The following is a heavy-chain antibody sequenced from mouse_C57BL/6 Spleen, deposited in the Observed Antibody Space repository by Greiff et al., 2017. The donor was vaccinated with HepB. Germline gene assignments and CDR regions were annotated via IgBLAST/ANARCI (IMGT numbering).Heavy chain of an antibody. J-gene: IGHJ4*01. Sequence: ESGAELVKPGASVKLSCKASGYTFTEYTIHWVKQRSGQGLEWIGWFYPGSGSIKYNEKFKDKATLTADKSSSTVYMELSRLTSEDSAVYFCARHGYDYDVGYYYAMDYWGQGTSVTVSS. V-gene: IGHV1-62-2*01. CDR1: GYTFTEYT. D-gene: IGHD2-4*01. CDR3: ARHGYDYDVGYYYAMDY. CDR2: FYPGSGSI.